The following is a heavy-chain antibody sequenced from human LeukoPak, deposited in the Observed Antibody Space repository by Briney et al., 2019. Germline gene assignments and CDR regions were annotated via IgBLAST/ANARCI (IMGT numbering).Heavy chain of an antibody. Sequence: GGSLRLSCAASGFTFSSYEMNWVRQAPGKGVEWGSDISSSGDTMYYADSVKGRFTISRDNAKNPLYLQMNSLRAEDTAVYYCARGLVVYYYMDVWGQGTTVTVSS. CDR2: ISSSGDTM. D-gene: IGHD2-8*02. V-gene: IGHV3-48*03. CDR1: GFTFSSYE. J-gene: IGHJ6*02. CDR3: ARGLVVYYYMDV.